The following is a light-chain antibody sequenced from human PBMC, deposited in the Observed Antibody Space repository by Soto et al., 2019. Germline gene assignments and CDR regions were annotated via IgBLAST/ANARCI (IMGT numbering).Light chain of an antibody. Sequence: DIQLIQFPSFRSASGGDRVTITCRARQGISSYLAWYQQKPGKAPKRLIYAASTLQSGVPSTFSGSGSGTEFTLTIIRLQREDFATYYCQQLNSYPRAFGGGTKVAIK. V-gene: IGKV1-9*01. CDR1: QGISSY. J-gene: IGKJ4*01. CDR3: QQLNSYPRA. CDR2: AAS.